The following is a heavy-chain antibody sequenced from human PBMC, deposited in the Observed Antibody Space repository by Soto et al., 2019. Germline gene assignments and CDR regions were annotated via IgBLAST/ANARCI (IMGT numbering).Heavy chain of an antibody. CDR2: IRSSSTFI. Sequence: EVQLVESGGGLVKPGGSLRLSCAASGFAFSSYSMNWVRQAPGKGLEWVSSIRSSSTFIYYADSVKGRFTISRDNAKNSLYLQMNSLSAEDTAVYYCARGMAATYYYGMDVWGQGTTAIVSS. CDR3: ARGMAATYYYGMDV. J-gene: IGHJ6*02. D-gene: IGHD6-13*01. CDR1: GFAFSSYS. V-gene: IGHV3-21*01.